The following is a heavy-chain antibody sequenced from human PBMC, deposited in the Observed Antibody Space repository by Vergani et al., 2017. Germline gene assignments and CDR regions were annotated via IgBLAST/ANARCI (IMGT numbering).Heavy chain of an antibody. V-gene: IGHV4-61*02. CDR3: ARELSYYYGSGSDDYNPYYYEGRDV. CDR1: GGSINTGAYY. J-gene: IGHJ6*02. CDR2: VYTSGMT. Sequence: QVQLEESGPGLVKPSETLSLTCTVSGGSINTGAYYLSWIRQPAGKGLEWIGRVYTSGMTNYNPSLKSRVTILVDRSKSQLSLKLTSVTAGDTAVYFCARELSYYYGSGSDDYNPYYYEGRDVGGPGTTDTVSS. D-gene: IGHD3-10*01.